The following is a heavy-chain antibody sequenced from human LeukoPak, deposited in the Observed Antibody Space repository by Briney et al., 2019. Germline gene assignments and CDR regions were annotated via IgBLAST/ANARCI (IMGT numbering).Heavy chain of an antibody. Sequence: GGSLRLSCAASGFTFSSYWMSWVRQAPGKGLEWVANIKQDGSEKYYADSVKGRFTISRDNAKNSLYLQMNSLRAEDTAVYYCARANDILTGYSFPRANYYYYYGMDVWGQGTTVTVSS. CDR2: IKQDGSEK. CDR1: GFTFSSYW. J-gene: IGHJ6*02. D-gene: IGHD3-9*01. V-gene: IGHV3-7*01. CDR3: ARANDILTGYSFPRANYYYYYGMDV.